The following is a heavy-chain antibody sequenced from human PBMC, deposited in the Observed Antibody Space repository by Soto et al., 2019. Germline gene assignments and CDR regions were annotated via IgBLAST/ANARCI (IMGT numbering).Heavy chain of an antibody. CDR2: IYSGGST. CDR3: ARDLRTLYGMDV. Sequence: EVQLVESGGGLIQPGGSLRLSCAASGFTVSSNYMSWVRQAPGKGLEWVSVIYSGGSTYYADSVKGRFTISRDISKNTLYLQMNSLRAEDTAVYYCARDLRTLYGMDVWGQGTTVTVSS. V-gene: IGHV3-53*01. CDR1: GFTVSSNY. J-gene: IGHJ6*02.